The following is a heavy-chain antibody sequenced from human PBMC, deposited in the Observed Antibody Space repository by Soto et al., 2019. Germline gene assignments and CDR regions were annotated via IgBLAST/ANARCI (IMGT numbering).Heavy chain of an antibody. J-gene: IGHJ6*02. CDR1: WFTFRRYR. CDR2: VSRTSEYI. D-gene: IGHD4-17*01. Sequence: GGSVRLSCAASWFTFRRYRMNWVRQAPGKGLEWVASVSRTSEYIYYEESVKGRFTISRDNAKSSLYLQMNSLRAEDTAMYYCAGEPRYYSRLDVWGQGTTVTVSS. CDR3: AGEPRYYSRLDV. V-gene: IGHV3-21*06.